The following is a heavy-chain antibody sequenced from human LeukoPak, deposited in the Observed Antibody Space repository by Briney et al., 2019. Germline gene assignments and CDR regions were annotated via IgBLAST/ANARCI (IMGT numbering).Heavy chain of an antibody. CDR3: VRDQKPGWYPDY. V-gene: IGHV3-11*06. CDR2: ISGSSTFT. D-gene: IGHD6-19*01. Sequence: PGGSLRLSCAASGFTFSDYYMNWIRQAPGKGLEWVSYISGSSTFTNYADSVKGRFTISRDNAKNSLYLHMNSLRAEDTAVYYCVRDQKPGWYPDYWGQGTLVTVSS. CDR1: GFTFSDYY. J-gene: IGHJ4*02.